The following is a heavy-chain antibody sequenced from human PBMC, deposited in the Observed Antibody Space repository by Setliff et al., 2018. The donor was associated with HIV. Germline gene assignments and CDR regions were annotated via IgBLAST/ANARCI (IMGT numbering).Heavy chain of an antibody. V-gene: IGHV4-61*09. CDR2: MNSSGSI. CDR3: ARGFAFGGVIVIPYYFDY. D-gene: IGHD3-16*02. CDR1: GDSIISGRYY. J-gene: IGHJ4*02. Sequence: LSLTCIVTGDSIISGRYYWSWLRQPPGKGLEWIGEMNSSGSINDNPSLKSRLTISVDTSKNQFSLKLKSVTAADTAVYYCARGFAFGGVIVIPYYFDYWGQGTLVTVSS.